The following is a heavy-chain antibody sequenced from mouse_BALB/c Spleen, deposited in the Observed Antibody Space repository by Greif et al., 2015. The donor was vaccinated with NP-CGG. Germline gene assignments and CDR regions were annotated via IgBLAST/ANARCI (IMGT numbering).Heavy chain of an antibody. V-gene: IGHV1-77*01. J-gene: IGHJ4*01. CDR3: ARSDGNYGYYYAMDY. D-gene: IGHD2-1*01. CDR1: GYTFTDYV. Sequence: VMLVESGPELVKPGASVKMSCKASGYTFTDYVISWVKQRTGQGLEWIGEIYPGSGSTYYNEKFKGKATLTADKSSNTAYMQLSSLTSEDSAVYFCARSDGNYGYYYAMDYWGQGTSVTVSS. CDR2: IYPGSGST.